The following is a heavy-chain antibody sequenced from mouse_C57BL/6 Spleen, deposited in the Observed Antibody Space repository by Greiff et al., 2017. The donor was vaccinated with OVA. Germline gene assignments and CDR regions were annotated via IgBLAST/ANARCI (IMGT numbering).Heavy chain of an antibody. V-gene: IGHV1-55*01. CDR3: ARHYGGYFDV. Sequence: QVQLKQPGAELVKPGASVKMSCKASGYTFTSYWITWVKQRPGQGLEWIGDIYPGSGSTNYNEKFKSKATLTVDTSSSTAYMQLSSLTSEDSAVYYCARHYGGYFDVWGTGTTVTVSS. J-gene: IGHJ1*03. D-gene: IGHD1-2*01. CDR2: IYPGSGST. CDR1: GYTFTSYW.